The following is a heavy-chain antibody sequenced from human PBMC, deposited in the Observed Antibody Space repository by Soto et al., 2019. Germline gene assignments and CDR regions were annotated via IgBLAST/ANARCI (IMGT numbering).Heavy chain of an antibody. D-gene: IGHD6-13*01. J-gene: IGHJ1*01. CDR2: MYYSGST. CDR1: GGSVSINTYS. CDR3: ARNAGTAG. Sequence: QLQLQESGPGLVKPSETLSLTCTVSGGSVSINTYSWGWIRQSPVTGLQWIGSMYYSGSTYYNPSLRRRASISVDTSKNHPSLRLTSVPVADTATYDCARNAGTAGWGQGILVTVST. V-gene: IGHV4-39*01.